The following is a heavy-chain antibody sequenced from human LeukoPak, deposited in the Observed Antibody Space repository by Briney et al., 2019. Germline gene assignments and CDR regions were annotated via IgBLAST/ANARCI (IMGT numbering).Heavy chain of an antibody. D-gene: IGHD1-26*01. Sequence: GRSLRLSCAASGFTFSSYEMNWVRQAPGKGLEWVSYISSSGSTIYYADSVKGRFTISRDNAKNTLYLQMNSLREEDTALYYCVKSSDNSRYYLFSLDHWGQGTLVTVSS. CDR1: GFTFSSYE. CDR2: ISSSGSTI. CDR3: VKSSDNSRYYLFSLDH. V-gene: IGHV3-48*03. J-gene: IGHJ4*02.